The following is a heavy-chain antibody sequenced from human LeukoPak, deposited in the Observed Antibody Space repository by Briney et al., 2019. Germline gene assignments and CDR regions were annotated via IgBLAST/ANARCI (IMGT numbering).Heavy chain of an antibody. J-gene: IGHJ4*02. CDR3: AKVEGASKASVY. CDR1: GFTFSSYA. D-gene: IGHD1-1*01. CDR2: ISGSGGST. Sequence: GGSLRLSCAASGFTFSSYAMTWVRQAPGKGLEWVSSISGSGGSTYYADSVKGRFTISRDNSKNTLYLQMYSLRAEDTAVYYCAKVEGASKASVYWGQGALVTVSS. V-gene: IGHV3-23*01.